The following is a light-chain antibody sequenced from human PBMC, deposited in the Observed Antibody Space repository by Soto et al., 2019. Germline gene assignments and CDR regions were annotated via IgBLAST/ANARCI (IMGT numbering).Light chain of an antibody. J-gene: IGKJ1*01. V-gene: IGKV4-1*01. Sequence: DIVMTQSPDSLAVSLGERATINCKSSPSVLYSSNNKNYLAWYQQKPGQPPKLLIYWASTRDSGVPDRFSGNGSGTDFTLTISSLQAEDVAVYYCQQYYSTPRTFGQGTKVEIK. CDR1: PSVLYSSNNKNY. CDR2: WAS. CDR3: QQYYSTPRT.